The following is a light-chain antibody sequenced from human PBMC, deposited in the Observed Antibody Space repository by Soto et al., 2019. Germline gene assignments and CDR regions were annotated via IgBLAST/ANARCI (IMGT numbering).Light chain of an antibody. Sequence: EIVMTQSPATLSVSPGERATLSCRASQSVSSNLAWYQQKPGQAPRLLIYGASTRATGIPARFSGSGSGTEFTLTISSRQSADFAVYYCQQYNNWPPTFGQGTKVEIK. V-gene: IGKV3-15*01. J-gene: IGKJ1*01. CDR1: QSVSSN. CDR3: QQYNNWPPT. CDR2: GAS.